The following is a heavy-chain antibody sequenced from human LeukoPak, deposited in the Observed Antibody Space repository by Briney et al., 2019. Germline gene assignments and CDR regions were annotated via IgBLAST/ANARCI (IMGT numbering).Heavy chain of an antibody. Sequence: SQTLSLTCTVSGGSVSSGNYYWSWIRQPAAKGLEWIGRIYTSGTTNYNPSLDSPVTILLVTSKNRFSLKLSSVTAADTAVYYCARAVGSSESNYFDPWGQGTLATVSS. D-gene: IGHD1-7*01. V-gene: IGHV4-61*02. CDR3: ARAVGSSESNYFDP. J-gene: IGHJ5*02. CDR2: IYTSGTT. CDR1: GGSVSSGNYY.